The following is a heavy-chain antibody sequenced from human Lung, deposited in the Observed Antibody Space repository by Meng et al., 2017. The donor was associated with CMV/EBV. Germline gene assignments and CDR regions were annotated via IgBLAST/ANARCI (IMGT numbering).Heavy chain of an antibody. J-gene: IGHJ4*02. CDR3: ARVQWLAYYFDS. D-gene: IGHD6-19*01. V-gene: IGHV4-34*01. CDR2: INHSGST. CDR1: GGSFSDYY. Sequence: SCGVYGGSFSDYYWSWIRQPPGKGLEWIGEINHSGSTNYNPSLKSRLTVSIDTSSDQFSLRLTSVTAADTAVYYCARVQWLAYYFDSGGQGTRVT.